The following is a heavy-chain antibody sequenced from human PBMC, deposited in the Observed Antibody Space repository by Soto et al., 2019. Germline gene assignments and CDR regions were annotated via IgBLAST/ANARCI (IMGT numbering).Heavy chain of an antibody. Sequence: ASVKVSCKASGGTFSSYAISWVRQAPGQGLEWMGGIIPIFGIANYAQKFQGRVTITADKSTSTAYMELSSLRSEDTAVYYCARSHKPDDAFDIWGQGTMVTVSS. CDR2: IIPIFGIA. V-gene: IGHV1-69*10. J-gene: IGHJ3*02. CDR3: ARSHKPDDAFDI. CDR1: GGTFSSYA.